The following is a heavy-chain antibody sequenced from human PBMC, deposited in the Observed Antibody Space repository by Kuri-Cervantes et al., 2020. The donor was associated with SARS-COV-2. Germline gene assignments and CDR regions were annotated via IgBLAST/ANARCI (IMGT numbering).Heavy chain of an antibody. J-gene: IGHJ4*02. V-gene: IGHV3-48*02. D-gene: IGHD6-13*01. CDR3: ARAISSWFDY. Sequence: GESLKISCEGFGISVITSEMNWVRQAPGKGLEWVSYISSTSDGSIYYADSVKGRFTISRDNAKNSLYLQMNSLRDEDTAVYYCARAISSWFDYWGQGTLVTVSS. CDR2: ISSTSDGSI. CDR1: GISVITSE.